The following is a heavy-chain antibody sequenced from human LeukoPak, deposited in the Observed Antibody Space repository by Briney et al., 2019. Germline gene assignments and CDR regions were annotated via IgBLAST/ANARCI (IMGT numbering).Heavy chain of an antibody. V-gene: IGHV5-51*01. Sequence: GESLKISCKASGYSFTNYWIVCVRQRPGKGLEDMGFIFPGGSDLRYSPSFQGQVTISVDKSITAAYLQWSSLKASDTAMYYCARHVVNLAVPGAPSWIDPWGQGTQVTVSS. CDR2: IFPGGSDL. D-gene: IGHD6-19*01. J-gene: IGHJ5*02. CDR1: GYSFTNYW. CDR3: ARHVVNLAVPGAPSWIDP.